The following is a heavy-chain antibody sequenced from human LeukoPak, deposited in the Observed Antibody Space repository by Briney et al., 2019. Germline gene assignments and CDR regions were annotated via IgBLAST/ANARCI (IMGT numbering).Heavy chain of an antibody. Sequence: PGGSLRLSCAASGFTFNYYWMTWVRQGPGKRLEWVATIKEDGSERYYVESVKGRFTISRDNAKNSLYLQMNSLRVEDTALYYCARDKASGSSYGSSFHFWGQGTMVTVSS. D-gene: IGHD1-26*01. V-gene: IGHV3-7*01. J-gene: IGHJ3*01. CDR3: ARDKASGSSYGSSFHF. CDR2: IKEDGSER. CDR1: GFTFNYYW.